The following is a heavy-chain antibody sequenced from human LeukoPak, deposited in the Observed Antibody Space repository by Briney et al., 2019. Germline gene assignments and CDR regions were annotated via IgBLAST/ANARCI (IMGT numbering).Heavy chain of an antibody. Sequence: SETLSLTCAFYGGSFSGYYWSWIRQPPGKGLQWIGEINYSGSTNYNPSLKSRVTISVDTSKNQFSLKLSSVTAADTAVYYCARDSPQKSKYCSSTSCSPRIYYYYYYMDLWGKGTTVTVSS. J-gene: IGHJ6*03. CDR3: ARDSPQKSKYCSSTSCSPRIYYYYYYMDL. CDR1: GGSFSGYY. D-gene: IGHD2-2*01. V-gene: IGHV4-34*01. CDR2: INYSGST.